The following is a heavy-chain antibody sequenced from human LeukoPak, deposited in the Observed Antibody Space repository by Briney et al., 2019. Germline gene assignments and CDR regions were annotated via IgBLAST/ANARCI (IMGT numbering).Heavy chain of an antibody. Sequence: ASVKVSCKVSGYTLTELSMHWVRQAPGKGLEWMGGFDPEDGETIYAQKLQGRVTMTTDTSTSTAYMELRSLRSDDTAVYYCARNEDFSSGWSDYWGQGTLVTVSS. J-gene: IGHJ4*02. V-gene: IGHV1-24*01. D-gene: IGHD6-19*01. CDR1: GYTLTELS. CDR2: FDPEDGET. CDR3: ARNEDFSSGWSDY.